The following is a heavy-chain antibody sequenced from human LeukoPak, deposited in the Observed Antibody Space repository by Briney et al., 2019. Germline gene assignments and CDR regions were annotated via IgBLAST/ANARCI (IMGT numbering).Heavy chain of an antibody. V-gene: IGHV6-1*01. D-gene: IGHD3-22*01. CDR2: TYYRSKLYN. J-gene: IGHJ6*03. Sequence: SQTLSLTCAISGDSVSSNSAAWDWIRQSPSRGLEWLGRTYYRSKLYNDYAVSVKSRITINPDTSKNQFSLQLTSVTPEDTAVYYCARGLYYDSSGYYYGYYYMDVWGKGTTVTVSS. CDR1: GDSVSSNSAA. CDR3: ARGLYYDSSGYYYGYYYMDV.